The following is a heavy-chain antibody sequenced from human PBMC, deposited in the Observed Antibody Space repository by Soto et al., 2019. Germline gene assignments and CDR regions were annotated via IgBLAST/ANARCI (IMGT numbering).Heavy chain of an antibody. CDR3: ARSRDGYSFYFYYGMDG. CDR1: GFTFSDYY. D-gene: IGHD4-4*01. J-gene: IGHJ6*02. CDR2: ISSSGSTI. Sequence: TGGSLRLSCAASGFTFSDYYMSWIRQAPGKGLEWVSYISSSGSTIYYADSVKGRFTISRDNAKNSLYLQMNSLRAEDTAVYYCARSRDGYSFYFYYGMDGWGQGTTVTVSS. V-gene: IGHV3-11*01.